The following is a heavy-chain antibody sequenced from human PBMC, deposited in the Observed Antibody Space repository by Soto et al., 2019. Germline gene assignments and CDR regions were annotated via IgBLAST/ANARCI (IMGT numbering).Heavy chain of an antibody. CDR3: TSVKYSFGSHVDY. Sequence: EVQLLESGGGLAQPGGSLRLSCAASGFTFSTYVMSWVRQAPGKGLEWVSGITDSGGNTYYADSVKGRFTISRDNSKNTLFLQMNILRAEDTAVYYCTSVKYSFGSHVDYWGQGTLVSVSS. CDR2: ITDSGGNT. D-gene: IGHD5-18*01. J-gene: IGHJ4*02. CDR1: GFTFSTYV. V-gene: IGHV3-23*01.